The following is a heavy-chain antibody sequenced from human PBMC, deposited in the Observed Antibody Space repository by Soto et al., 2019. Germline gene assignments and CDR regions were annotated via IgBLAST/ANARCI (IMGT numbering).Heavy chain of an antibody. J-gene: IGHJ5*02. CDR1: GYTFITYD. CDR3: ARRKERSGPNYIDP. V-gene: IGHV1-8*01. CDR2: MNPSNGNA. D-gene: IGHD1-7*01. Sequence: ASVKVSCKASGYTFITYDINWVRQATRQGLEWMGWMNPSNGNAGYTQKFQGRLTMTRNTSISTAYMELSSVRSDDTAVYFCARRKERSGPNYIDPWGEGSLVTVTS.